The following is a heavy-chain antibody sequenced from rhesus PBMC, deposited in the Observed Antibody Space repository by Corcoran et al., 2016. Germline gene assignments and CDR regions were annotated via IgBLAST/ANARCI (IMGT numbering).Heavy chain of an antibody. Sequence: EVQLVESGGGLAKPGGSLRLSCAASGFTFSSYWMNWVRQAPGKGLEWVSAINSGGGSTYYADSVKCRFTISRDNSKNTLSLQMNSLRAEDTAVYYCAKDRGYSWNNGGLDSWGQGVVVTVSS. CDR1: GFTFSSYW. V-gene: IGHV3S25*01. CDR3: AKDRGYSWNNGGLDS. D-gene: IGHD1-20*01. CDR2: INSGGGST. J-gene: IGHJ6*01.